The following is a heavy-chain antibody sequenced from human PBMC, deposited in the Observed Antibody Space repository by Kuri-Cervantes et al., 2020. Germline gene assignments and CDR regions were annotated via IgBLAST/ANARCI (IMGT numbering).Heavy chain of an antibody. CDR1: GFTFSSYA. V-gene: IGHV3-30-3*01. CDR2: ISYDGSNK. CDR3: ARVRSDSGSYPYYFDY. Sequence: GESLKISCAASGFTFSSYAMHWVRQAPGKGLEWVAVISYDGSNKYYADSVKGRYTISRDNSKNTLYLQMNSLRAEDTAVYYCARVRSDSGSYPYYFDYWGQGTLVTVSS. D-gene: IGHD1-26*01. J-gene: IGHJ4*02.